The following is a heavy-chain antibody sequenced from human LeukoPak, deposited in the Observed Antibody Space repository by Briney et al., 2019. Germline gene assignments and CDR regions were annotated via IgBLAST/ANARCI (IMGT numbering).Heavy chain of an antibody. V-gene: IGHV3-73*01. J-gene: IGHJ4*02. CDR2: IRSKADTYAT. CDR1: GFTFSDSA. D-gene: IGHD6-19*01. CDR3: TREYSSGWPFDF. Sequence: QPGGSLRLSCAASGFTFSDSAIHWVRQATGEGLGWVGGIRSKADTYATTYAASLKGRFTISRDDSRNRAYLQMSSLRTEDTAVYYCTREYSSGWPFDFWGQGTLVTVSS.